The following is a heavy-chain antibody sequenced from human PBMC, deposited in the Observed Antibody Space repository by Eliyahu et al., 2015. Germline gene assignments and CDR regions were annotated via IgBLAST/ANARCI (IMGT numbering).Heavy chain of an antibody. D-gene: IGHD1-1*01. V-gene: IGHV2-5*02. CDR2: IYWDDDK. CDR1: GXSLSTSGVG. CDR3: AHRPPFWNGVTFDP. J-gene: IGHJ5*02. Sequence: QITLKQSGPTLVKPTQTLTLTCTFSGXSLSTSGVGVGWIRQPPGKALEWLTLIYWDDDKRYSPSLKSRVTITKDTSKNQVVLTMTDMDPVXTATYYCAHRPPFWNGVTFDPWGPGTLVTVSS.